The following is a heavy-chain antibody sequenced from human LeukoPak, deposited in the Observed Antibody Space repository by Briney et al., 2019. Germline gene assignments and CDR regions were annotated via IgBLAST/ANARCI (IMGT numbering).Heavy chain of an antibody. CDR1: GGSINNYY. Sequence: SETLSLTCTVSGGSINNYYWSWIRQPPGQGLEWIGYVYSGSTHYNPSLKSRVAISVATSKNQFSLQLSSVTAAADTAVYYCARHAGTKVAVPGSPYLGYWGQGILVTVSS. CDR3: ARHAGTKVAVPGSPYLGY. CDR2: VYSGST. V-gene: IGHV4-59*08. J-gene: IGHJ4*02. D-gene: IGHD6-19*01.